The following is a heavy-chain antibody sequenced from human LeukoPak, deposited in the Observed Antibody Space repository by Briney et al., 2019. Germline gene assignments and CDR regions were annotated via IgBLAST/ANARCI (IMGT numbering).Heavy chain of an antibody. CDR1: GYTFTGYY. CDR3: ARTAVPAALGPDAFDI. D-gene: IGHD2-2*01. V-gene: IGHV1-2*02. Sequence: ASVKVSCKASGYTFTGYYMHWVRQAPGQGLEWMGWINPNSGGTNYAQKFQGRVTMTRDTSISTAYMGLSRLRSDDTAVYYCARTAVPAALGPDAFDIWGQGTMVTVSS. J-gene: IGHJ3*02. CDR2: INPNSGGT.